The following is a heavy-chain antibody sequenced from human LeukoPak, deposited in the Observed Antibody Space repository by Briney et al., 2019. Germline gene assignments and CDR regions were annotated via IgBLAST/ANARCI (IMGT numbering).Heavy chain of an antibody. Sequence: SETLSLTCAVYGGSFSGYYWSWIRQPPGKGLEWIGYIYYSGSTNYNPSLKSRVTISVDTSKNQFSLKLSSVTAADTAVYYCARLEQSLDAFDIWGQGTMVTVSS. V-gene: IGHV4-59*08. CDR3: ARLEQSLDAFDI. J-gene: IGHJ3*02. CDR2: IYYSGST. CDR1: GGSFSGYY. D-gene: IGHD1/OR15-1a*01.